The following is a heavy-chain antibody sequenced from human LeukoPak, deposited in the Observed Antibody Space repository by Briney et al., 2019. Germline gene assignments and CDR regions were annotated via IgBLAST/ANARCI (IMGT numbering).Heavy chain of an antibody. D-gene: IGHD6-6*01. CDR1: AYTFADYY. J-gene: IGHJ4*02. CDR2: ISPNSGGT. V-gene: IGHV1-2*02. CDR3: ARDTRQSLVTYFDY. Sequence: ASVKVSCKASAYTFADYYIHWVRQAPGQGLEWMGWISPNSGGTNYAQKFQGRVTMTRDTPINTAYMELGSLRSDDTAVYYCARDTRQSLVTYFDYWGQGTLVTVSS.